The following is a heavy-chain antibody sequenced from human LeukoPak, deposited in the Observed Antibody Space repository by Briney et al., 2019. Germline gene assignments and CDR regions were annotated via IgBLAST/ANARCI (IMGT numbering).Heavy chain of an antibody. CDR3: AVYCSGGSCYSHDAFDI. CDR1: GFTFSSYS. CDR2: ISSSSNYI. Sequence: KPGGSLRLSCAPSGFTFSSYSMNWVRQAPGKGLEWVSSISSSSNYIYYADSVKGRFTISGDNAKNSLYLQMNSLRAEDTAVYYCAVYCSGGSCYSHDAFDIWGQGTMVTVSS. V-gene: IGHV3-21*01. D-gene: IGHD2-15*01. J-gene: IGHJ3*02.